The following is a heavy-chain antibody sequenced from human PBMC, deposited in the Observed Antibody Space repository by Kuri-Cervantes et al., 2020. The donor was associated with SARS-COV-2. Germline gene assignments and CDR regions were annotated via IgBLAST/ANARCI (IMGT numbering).Heavy chain of an antibody. CDR1: GFSFSDYY. V-gene: IGHV3-23*01. Sequence: ETLSLTCAASGFSFSDYYMTWIRQAPGKGLEWVSAISGSGGSTYYADSVKGRFTISRDNSKNTLYLQMNSLRAEDTAVYYCAKQGDSRVEFDYWGQGTLVTVSS. CDR2: ISGSGGST. J-gene: IGHJ4*02. D-gene: IGHD5-24*01. CDR3: AKQGDSRVEFDY.